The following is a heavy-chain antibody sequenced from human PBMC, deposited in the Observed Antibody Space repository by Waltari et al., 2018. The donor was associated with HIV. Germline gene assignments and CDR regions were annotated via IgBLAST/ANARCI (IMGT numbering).Heavy chain of an antibody. D-gene: IGHD6-13*01. CDR1: GFSLSTRGVG. CDR3: AHRLGSRTWYGNFDY. CDR2: LYWNDEE. Sequence: QITLKESGPTLVKPTQTLTLTCTFSGFSLSTRGVGVGWIRQPPGKALEWLALLYWNDEERYSPSLKSRLTIPKHTSKNQVLLTMTDMDPVDTATYYCAHRLGSRTWYGNFDYWGQGILVSVSS. V-gene: IGHV2-5*01. J-gene: IGHJ4*02.